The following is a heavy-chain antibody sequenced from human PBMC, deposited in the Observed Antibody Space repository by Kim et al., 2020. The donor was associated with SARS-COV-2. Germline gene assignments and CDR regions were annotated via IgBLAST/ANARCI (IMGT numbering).Heavy chain of an antibody. D-gene: IGHD6-19*01. V-gene: IGHV3-30*18. CDR3: AKEDAVAVAGGFDC. Sequence: GGSLRLSCAVSGFTFSSYDMHWVRQAPGKGLEWVAVISYDGKTKYYGEAVKGRFTISRDNSKNTLDLQIHSLRDEDTAVYYCAKEDAVAVAGGFDCWGQGTLVTVS. CDR1: GFTFSSYD. J-gene: IGHJ4*02. CDR2: ISYDGKTK.